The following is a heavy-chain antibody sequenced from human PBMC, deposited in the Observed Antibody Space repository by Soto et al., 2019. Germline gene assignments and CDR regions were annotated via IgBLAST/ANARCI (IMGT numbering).Heavy chain of an antibody. CDR1: GFTFSNYG. V-gene: IGHV3-30*18. D-gene: IGHD2-15*01. Sequence: QVHLVESGGGVVQPGRSPSLSCVASGFTFSNYGMHWVRQAPGKGLVWVAVISYDVSNKYYADSVKGRFTISRDNSKNTLYLQMTSLRTEDTALYYCAKLDEGGLQYAYYAMDVWGQGTTVTVSS. CDR2: ISYDVSNK. CDR3: AKLDEGGLQYAYYAMDV. J-gene: IGHJ6*02.